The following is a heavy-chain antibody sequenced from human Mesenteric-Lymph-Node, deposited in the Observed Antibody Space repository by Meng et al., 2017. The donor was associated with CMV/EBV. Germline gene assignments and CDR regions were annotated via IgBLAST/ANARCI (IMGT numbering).Heavy chain of an antibody. D-gene: IGHD1-26*01. CDR3: ARGHPVYSGSYFSH. J-gene: IGHJ4*02. CDR1: GASISSGGYY. Sequence: SGASISSGGYYWSWTRQHPGKGLEWIGYIYYRGSTYYNPSLKSRVSISVDTSENQFSPKLSSVTAADTAVYYCARGHPVYSGSYFSHWGQGTLVTVSS. V-gene: IGHV4-31*02. CDR2: IYYRGST.